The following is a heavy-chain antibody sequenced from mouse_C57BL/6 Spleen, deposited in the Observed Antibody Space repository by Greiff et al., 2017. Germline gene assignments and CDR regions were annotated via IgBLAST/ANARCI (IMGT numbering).Heavy chain of an antibody. CDR3: ARWLFATVVAGGYFDV. CDR2: IDPSARYT. V-gene: IGHV1-69*01. D-gene: IGHD1-1*01. J-gene: IGHJ1*03. Sequence: PGQGLEWIGEIDPSARYTNYNQKFKGKSTLTVDKFSSTAYMQLSSLTSEVSAVYCCARWLFATVVAGGYFDVWGTGTTVTVSS.